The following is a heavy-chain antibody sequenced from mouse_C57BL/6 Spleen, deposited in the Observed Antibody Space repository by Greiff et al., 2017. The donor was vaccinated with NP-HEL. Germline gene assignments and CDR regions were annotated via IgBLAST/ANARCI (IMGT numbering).Heavy chain of an antibody. Sequence: EVQLVESGGGLVKPGGSLKLSCAASGFTFSSYAMSWVRQTPEKRLEWVATISDGGSYTYYPDNVKGRFTISRDNAKNNLYLQMSHLKSEDTAMYYCARSPSDYYGSSYDYAMDYWGQGTSVTVSS. V-gene: IGHV5-4*01. CDR2: ISDGGSYT. D-gene: IGHD1-1*01. CDR1: GFTFSSYA. CDR3: ARSPSDYYGSSYDYAMDY. J-gene: IGHJ4*01.